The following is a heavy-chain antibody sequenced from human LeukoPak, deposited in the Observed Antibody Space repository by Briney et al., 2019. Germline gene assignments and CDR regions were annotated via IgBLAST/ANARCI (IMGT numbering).Heavy chain of an antibody. CDR1: GYTFTGYY. CDR3: ARDPGTAMVEYYSDY. CDR2: INPNSGGT. D-gene: IGHD5-18*01. Sequence: ASVKVSCKASGYTFTGYYMHWVRQAPGQGLEWMGWINPNSGGTNYAQKFQGRVTMTRDTSISTAYMELSRLRSDDTAVYYCARDPGTAMVEYYSDYWGQGTLVTVSS. V-gene: IGHV1-2*02. J-gene: IGHJ4*02.